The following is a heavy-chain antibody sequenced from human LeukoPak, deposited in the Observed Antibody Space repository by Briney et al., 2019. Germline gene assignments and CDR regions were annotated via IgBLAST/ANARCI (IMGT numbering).Heavy chain of an antibody. D-gene: IGHD3-9*01. Sequence: GGSLRLSCAASGFTFSSYGMHWVRQAPGKGLEWVAVISYDGSHKYYADSVKGRFTISRDNSKNTLYLQMNSLRGEDTAVYYCAKDRSNYDILTGYSSWGQGTLVTVSS. CDR2: ISYDGSHK. J-gene: IGHJ4*02. CDR1: GFTFSSYG. CDR3: AKDRSNYDILTGYSS. V-gene: IGHV3-30*18.